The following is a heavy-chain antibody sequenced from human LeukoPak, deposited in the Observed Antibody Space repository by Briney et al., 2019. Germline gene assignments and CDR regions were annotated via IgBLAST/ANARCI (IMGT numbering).Heavy chain of an antibody. Sequence: GGSLRLSCAASGITFTTHAMNWARQARGKGLEWVSVISSRGGSTYYADSVKGRFTISRDNSKNTLYLQMNSLRVEDTAVYYCARDWGSGWYFDYWDQGTLVTVSS. CDR1: GITFTTHA. CDR3: ARDWGSGWYFDY. J-gene: IGHJ4*02. D-gene: IGHD6-19*01. CDR2: ISSRGGST. V-gene: IGHV3-23*01.